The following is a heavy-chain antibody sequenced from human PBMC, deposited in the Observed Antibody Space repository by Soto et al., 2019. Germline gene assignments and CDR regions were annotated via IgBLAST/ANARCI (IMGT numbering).Heavy chain of an antibody. CDR3: AKDGQLELPGDYFDY. J-gene: IGHJ4*02. Sequence: GGSLRLSCAASGFTFSSYAMHWVRQAPGKGLEWVAVISYDGSNKYYADSVKGRFTISRDNSKNTLYLQMNSLRAEDTAVYYCAKDGQLELPGDYFDYWGQGALVTVSS. V-gene: IGHV3-30-3*01. CDR2: ISYDGSNK. CDR1: GFTFSSYA. D-gene: IGHD1-7*01.